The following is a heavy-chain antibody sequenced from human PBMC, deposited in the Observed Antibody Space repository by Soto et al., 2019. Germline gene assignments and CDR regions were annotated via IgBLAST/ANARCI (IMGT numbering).Heavy chain of an antibody. V-gene: IGHV5-51*01. Sequence: GESLKISCKGSGYNFAGYWIAWVRQMPGKGLELMGIIYPSDSDTRYRPSFQGQVTISADKSISSAYLQWGSLRASDTAMYYCARGGVSTRTFDYWGQGTPVTVSS. J-gene: IGHJ4*02. D-gene: IGHD3-3*01. CDR1: GYNFAGYW. CDR2: IYPSDSDT. CDR3: ARGGVSTRTFDY.